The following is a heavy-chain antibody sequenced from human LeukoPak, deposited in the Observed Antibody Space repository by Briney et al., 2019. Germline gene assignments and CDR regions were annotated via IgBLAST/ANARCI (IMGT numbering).Heavy chain of an antibody. D-gene: IGHD3-3*01. CDR2: ISSSSSTI. Sequence: PGGSLRLSCAASGFTFSSYSMNWVRQAPGKGLEWVSYISSSSSTIYYADSVKGRFTISRDNAKNSLYLQMNSLRAEDTAVYYCARDHRYYDFWSGYYYYYMDVWGKGTTVTVSS. CDR3: ARDHRYYDFWSGYYYYYMDV. J-gene: IGHJ6*03. V-gene: IGHV3-48*01. CDR1: GFTFSSYS.